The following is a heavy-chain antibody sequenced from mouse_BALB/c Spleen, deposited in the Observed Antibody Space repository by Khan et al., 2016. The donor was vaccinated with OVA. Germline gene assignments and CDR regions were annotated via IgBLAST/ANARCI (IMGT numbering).Heavy chain of an antibody. CDR3: ARIYGGDFNY. Sequence: EVQLQQSGPGLVKPSPSLSLTCTATGYSITTDYARNWIRQPPGSKLEWMGHIPYSGNTKYNPSLKSRISITRDTSKNQFFLQLKSVTTEDTARYYCARIYGGDFNYWGQGTTLTVSS. CDR1: GYSITTDYA. CDR2: IPYSGNT. V-gene: IGHV3-2*02. J-gene: IGHJ2*01. D-gene: IGHD1-1*01.